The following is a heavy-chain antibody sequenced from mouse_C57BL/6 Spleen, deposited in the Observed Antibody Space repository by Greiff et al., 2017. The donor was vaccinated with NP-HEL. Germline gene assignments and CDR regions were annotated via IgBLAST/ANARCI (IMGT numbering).Heavy chain of an antibody. CDR2: IDPSDSYT. V-gene: IGHV1-69*01. CDR3: AIGAWFAY. Sequence: VQLQQPGAELVMPGASVKLSCKASGYTFTSYWMHWVKQRPGQGLEWIGEIDPSDSYTNYNQKFKGKSTLTVDKSSSTAYMQLSSLTSEDSTVYYCAIGAWFAYWGQGTLVTVSA. CDR1: GYTFTSYW. J-gene: IGHJ3*01.